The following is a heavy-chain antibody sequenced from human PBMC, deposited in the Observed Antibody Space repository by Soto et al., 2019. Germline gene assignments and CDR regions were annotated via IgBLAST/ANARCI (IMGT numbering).Heavy chain of an antibody. D-gene: IGHD6-13*01. CDR3: ARQQQPDQSWFDP. Sequence: ASVKVSCKASGGTFSSYAISWVRQAPGQGLEWMGGIIPIFGTANYAQKFQGRVTITADESTSTAYMELSGLRSEDTAVYYCARQQQPDQSWFDPWGQGTLVIVSS. J-gene: IGHJ5*02. V-gene: IGHV1-69*13. CDR1: GGTFSSYA. CDR2: IIPIFGTA.